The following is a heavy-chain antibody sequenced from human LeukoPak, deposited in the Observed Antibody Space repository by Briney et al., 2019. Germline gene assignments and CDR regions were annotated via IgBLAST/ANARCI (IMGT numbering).Heavy chain of an antibody. D-gene: IGHD1-14*01. J-gene: IGHJ4*02. V-gene: IGHV4-59*01. Sequence: SETLSVTFTVSGASMTSDYWSWIRQPPGKGLGWIGYAYHSGTTHYSPSLESRVTISMDTSKNQFSLKLRSVTAADTAVYYCARGSPVGNSWGQGTLVTVSS. CDR3: ARGSPVGNS. CDR1: GASMTSDY. CDR2: AYHSGTT.